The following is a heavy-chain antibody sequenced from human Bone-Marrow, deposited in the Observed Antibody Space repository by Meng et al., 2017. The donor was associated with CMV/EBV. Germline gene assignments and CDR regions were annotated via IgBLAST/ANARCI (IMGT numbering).Heavy chain of an antibody. Sequence: GGSLRLSCKGSGYSFTSYWIGWVRQMPGKGLEWMGIIYPGDSDTRYGPSFQGQVTISADKSISTAYLQWSSLKASDTAMYYCARVTGVGDIVVVPAATNPDDAFDIWAQGTMVTVSS. D-gene: IGHD2-2*01. J-gene: IGHJ3*02. CDR2: IYPGDSDT. CDR3: ARVTGVGDIVVVPAATNPDDAFDI. CDR1: GYSFTSYW. V-gene: IGHV5-51*01.